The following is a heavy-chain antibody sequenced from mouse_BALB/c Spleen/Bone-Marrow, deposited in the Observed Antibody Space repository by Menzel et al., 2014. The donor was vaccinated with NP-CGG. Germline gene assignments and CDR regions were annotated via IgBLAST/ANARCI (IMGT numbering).Heavy chain of an antibody. J-gene: IGHJ4*01. Sequence: EVQLQQSGPELVKPGASMKISCKASGYSFTGYTMNWVKQSHGENLEWIGLINPYNGGTSYNQKFKGKATLTVDKSSSTAYMELLSLTSEDSAVYYCARWGSYAMDYWGQGTSVTVSS. V-gene: IGHV1-18*01. CDR1: GYSFTGYT. CDR3: ARWGSYAMDY. CDR2: INPYNGGT.